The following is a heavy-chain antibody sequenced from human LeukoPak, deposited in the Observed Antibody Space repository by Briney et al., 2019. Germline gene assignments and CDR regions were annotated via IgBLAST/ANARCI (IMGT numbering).Heavy chain of an antibody. J-gene: IGHJ4*02. Sequence: SETLSLTCTVSGGSISSYYWSWIRQPPGKGLEWIGEINHSGSTNYNPSLKSRVTISVDTSKNQFSLKLSSVTAADTAVYYCARATMVRGVIEFDYWGQGTLVTVSS. V-gene: IGHV4-34*01. D-gene: IGHD3-10*01. CDR2: INHSGST. CDR3: ARATMVRGVIEFDY. CDR1: GGSISSYY.